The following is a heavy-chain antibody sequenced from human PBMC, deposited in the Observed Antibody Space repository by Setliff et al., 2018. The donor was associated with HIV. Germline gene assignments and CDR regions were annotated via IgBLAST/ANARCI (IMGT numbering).Heavy chain of an antibody. CDR3: ARSPYGDYGPDY. CDR2: ISSRGSTI. D-gene: IGHD4-17*01. Sequence: PGGSLRLSCAASGFTFSDYYMSWIRQAPGKGLEWVSYISSRGSTIYYADAVKGRFTISRDNAKNSLYLQMNTLRAEDTAVYFCARSPYGDYGPDYWGQGTLVTVSS. CDR1: GFTFSDYY. V-gene: IGHV3-11*04. J-gene: IGHJ4*02.